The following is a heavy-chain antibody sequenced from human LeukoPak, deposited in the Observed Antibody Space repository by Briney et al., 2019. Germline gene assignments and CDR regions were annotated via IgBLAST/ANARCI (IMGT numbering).Heavy chain of an antibody. CDR1: GYTFTGYY. D-gene: IGHD2-2*01. V-gene: IGHV1-2*02. CDR2: INPNSGGT. Sequence: ASVNVSCKASGYTFTGYYMHWVRQAPGQGLEWMGWINPNSGGTNYAQKFQGRVTMTRDTSISTAYMELSRLTSDDTAVYYCARVAEDCSSTRCYAGVDYWGQGTLVTVSS. CDR3: ARVAEDCSSTRCYAGVDY. J-gene: IGHJ4*02.